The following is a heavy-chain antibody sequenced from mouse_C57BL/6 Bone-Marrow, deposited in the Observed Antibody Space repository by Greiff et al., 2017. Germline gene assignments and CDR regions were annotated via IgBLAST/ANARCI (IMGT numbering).Heavy chain of an antibody. J-gene: IGHJ3*01. D-gene: IGHD1-1*01. CDR2: INPSSGYT. CDR3: ARRGSSPAWFAY. Sequence: QVHVKQSGAELARPGASVKMSCKASGYTFTSYTMHWVKQRPGQGLEWIGYINPSSGYTKYNQKFKDKATLTADKSSSTAYMQLSSLTSEDSAVYYCARRGSSPAWFAYWGQGTLVTVSA. V-gene: IGHV1-4*01. CDR1: GYTFTSYT.